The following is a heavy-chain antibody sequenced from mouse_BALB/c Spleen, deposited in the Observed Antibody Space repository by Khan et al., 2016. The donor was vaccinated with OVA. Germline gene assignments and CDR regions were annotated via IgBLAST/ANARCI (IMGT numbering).Heavy chain of an antibody. CDR3: TRRGLYGSFDY. J-gene: IGHJ3*01. CDR1: GYTFTTYW. D-gene: IGHD1-1*02. Sequence: QVQLKQSGAELAQPGASVKMSCQTSGYTFTTYWMHWVKQRPGQGLEWIGYINPSTGYNEYNQSFKEQATLTTDNTSSTVYIQMSRLTSEDSAVYFYTRRGLYGSFDYWGQGTLFTVSA. V-gene: IGHV1-7*01. CDR2: INPSTGYN.